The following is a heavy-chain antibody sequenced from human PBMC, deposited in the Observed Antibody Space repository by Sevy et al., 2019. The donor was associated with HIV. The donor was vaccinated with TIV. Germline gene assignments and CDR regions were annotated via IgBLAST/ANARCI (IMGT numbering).Heavy chain of an antibody. J-gene: IGHJ5*02. Sequence: ASVKVSCRASGGTFSIYAITWVRQSPGQGLEWMGGIIPMFGTTNYAQKFQGRVTITADESTNTAYMALSSLRSEDTAVYYCAREDSSGLNWFDPWGQGTLVTVSS. CDR1: GGTFSIYA. D-gene: IGHD3-22*01. CDR2: IIPMFGTT. CDR3: AREDSSGLNWFDP. V-gene: IGHV1-69*13.